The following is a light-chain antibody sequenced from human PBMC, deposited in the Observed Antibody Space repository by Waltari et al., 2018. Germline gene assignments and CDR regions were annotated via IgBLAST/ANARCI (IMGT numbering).Light chain of an antibody. Sequence: DIVMTQTPLSLPVTTGEPAYISCRSSQRLLHSNGNTYLYWYLQKPGQPPRILVYRVSNRFSGVPDRFSGSGSGTDFTLKIRRVEAEDVGVYFCMQGFQSPYTFGQGTSVDIK. V-gene: IGKV2-29*02. J-gene: IGKJ2*01. CDR1: QRLLHSNGNTY. CDR3: MQGFQSPYT. CDR2: RVS.